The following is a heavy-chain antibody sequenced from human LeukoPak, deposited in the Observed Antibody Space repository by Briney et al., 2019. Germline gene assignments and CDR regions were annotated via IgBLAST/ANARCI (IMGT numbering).Heavy chain of an antibody. D-gene: IGHD2-15*01. CDR1: RFTFSSHW. J-gene: IGHJ4*02. V-gene: IGHV3-7*03. CDR2: IKQDGSEK. CDR3: AREYCSGGSCYKGGIDY. Sequence: PGGSLRLSCAASRFTFSSHWMGWVRQAPGKGLEWVGNIKQDGSEKYYVDSVKGRFTISRDNAKNSLYLQMDSLRAEDTAVYYCAREYCSGGSCYKGGIDYWGQGTLVTVSS.